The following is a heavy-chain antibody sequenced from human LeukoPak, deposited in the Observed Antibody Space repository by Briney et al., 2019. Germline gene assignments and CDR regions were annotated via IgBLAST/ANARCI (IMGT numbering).Heavy chain of an antibody. CDR3: AILGYYGSGSYY. D-gene: IGHD3-10*01. CDR1: GGTFSSYA. Sequence: ASLKVSCKASGGTFSSYAISWVRQAPGQGLEWMGGIIPMFGTAKYAQKFQGRVTITTDESTSTAYMELSSLRSEDTAVYYCAILGYYGSGSYYWGQGTLVTVSS. V-gene: IGHV1-69*05. J-gene: IGHJ4*02. CDR2: IIPMFGTA.